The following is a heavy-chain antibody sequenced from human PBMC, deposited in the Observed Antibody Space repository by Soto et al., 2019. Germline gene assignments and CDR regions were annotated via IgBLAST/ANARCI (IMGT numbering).Heavy chain of an antibody. CDR2: IFPILGTT. Sequence: QVQLVQSGAEVKKPGSSVKVSCMPSGGIFSNYAFTWVRQAPGQGLEWMGGIFPILGTTNSAQKFQGRISITADESTGTAYMELSSLRSEDTAIYYCATQHHVLLLPNVAHPGNWLDPWGQGTLVTVSS. D-gene: IGHD2-21*02. CDR1: GGIFSNYA. CDR3: ATQHHVLLLPNVAHPGNWLDP. J-gene: IGHJ5*02. V-gene: IGHV1-69*01.